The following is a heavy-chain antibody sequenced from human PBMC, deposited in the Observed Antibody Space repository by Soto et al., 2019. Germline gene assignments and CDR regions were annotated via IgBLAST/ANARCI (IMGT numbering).Heavy chain of an antibody. J-gene: IGHJ4*02. D-gene: IGHD7-27*01. CDR2: VGTGGTA. V-gene: IGHV3-23*01. CDR3: AKVIVGN. CDR1: GFTFSSYA. Sequence: EVQLLESGGGLVQPGGSLRLSCAASGFTFSSYAMSWVRQAPGKGLEWVSAVGTGGTAYYADSVKGRFTISRDNSKNTLYLQMNSLRADDTAVYYCAKVIVGNWGQGTLVTVSS.